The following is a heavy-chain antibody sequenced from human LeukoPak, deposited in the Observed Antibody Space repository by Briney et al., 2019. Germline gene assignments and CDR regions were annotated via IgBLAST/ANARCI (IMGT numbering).Heavy chain of an antibody. Sequence: GGSLRLSCVTSGFTFSSYGMHWVRQAPGKGLEWVAFIRYDGTDKYYTDSVKGRFTISRDNFKNTLYLQMNSLRAEDTAVYYCAKVGSFVVLVTPAPHLHSWGQGTLVTVAS. CDR2: IRYDGTDK. J-gene: IGHJ4*02. D-gene: IGHD2-8*01. CDR1: GFTFSSYG. V-gene: IGHV3-30*02. CDR3: AKVGSFVVLVTPAPHLHS.